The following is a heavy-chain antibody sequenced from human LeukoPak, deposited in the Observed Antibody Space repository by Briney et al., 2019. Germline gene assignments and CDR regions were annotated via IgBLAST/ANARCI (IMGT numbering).Heavy chain of an antibody. J-gene: IGHJ6*03. D-gene: IGHD2-15*01. V-gene: IGHV3-30*02. CDR2: IQDDESNK. CDR1: GFIFSSFG. CDR3: AKQMVERPHYYYMDV. Sequence: GRSLRLSCAASGFIFSSFGMHWVRQAPGKGLEWVAFIQDDESNKFYADSVKGRFTISRDNSKNTLFLQMNSLRPEDTALYYCAKQMVERPHYYYMDVWGKGTTVTVS.